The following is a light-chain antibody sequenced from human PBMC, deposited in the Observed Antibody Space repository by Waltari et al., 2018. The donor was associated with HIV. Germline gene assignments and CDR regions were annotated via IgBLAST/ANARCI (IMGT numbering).Light chain of an antibody. CDR2: QGS. Sequence: DIQMTQSPSTLSASVGDRVTITCQASQKISSWLAWYQQKPGKVPNLLIYQGSTLQGGVPSRFSGSGSGTDFTLTINKLQSDDFGTYYCQQYDSFPYTFGPGTNLEIK. CDR3: QQYDSFPYT. J-gene: IGKJ2*01. V-gene: IGKV1-5*01. CDR1: QKISSW.